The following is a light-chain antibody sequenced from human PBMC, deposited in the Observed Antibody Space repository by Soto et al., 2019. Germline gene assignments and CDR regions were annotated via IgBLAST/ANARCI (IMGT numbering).Light chain of an antibody. CDR2: GAS. CDR1: QSVSSSS. Sequence: EIVLTQSPGTLSLSPGKRATLSCRASQSVSSSSLAWYQHKPGPAPRLVMYGASNRATGIPDRFSGSESGTDFTLTISRLEPDDFAFYYCQQYGSSPQTFGQGTKVEIK. V-gene: IGKV3-20*01. CDR3: QQYGSSPQT. J-gene: IGKJ1*01.